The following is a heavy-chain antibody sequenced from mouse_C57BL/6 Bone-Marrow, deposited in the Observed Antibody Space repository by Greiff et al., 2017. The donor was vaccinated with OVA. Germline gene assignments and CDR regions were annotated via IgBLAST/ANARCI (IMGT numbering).Heavy chain of an antibody. V-gene: IGHV1-4*01. J-gene: IGHJ2*01. CDR3: ALITTVVAFDY. Sequence: VKLMESGAELARPGASVKMSCKASGYTFTSYTMHWVKQRPGQGLEWIGYINPSSGYTEYNQKFKDKATLTADKSSSTAYMQLSSLTSEDSAVYYCALITTVVAFDYWGQGTTLTVSS. CDR1: GYTFTSYT. D-gene: IGHD1-1*01. CDR2: INPSSGYT.